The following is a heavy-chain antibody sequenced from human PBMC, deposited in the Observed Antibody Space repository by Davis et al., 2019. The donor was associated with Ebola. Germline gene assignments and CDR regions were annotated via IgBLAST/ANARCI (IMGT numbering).Heavy chain of an antibody. Sequence: GESLKISCAASGFSFSTHWMSWVRQAPGKGLEWVANKKPDGSFRDYLGAVRGRFTISRDNAKNSLDLQMNTLRAEDMAVYFCAKHGTPTAIGGQGTLVTVSS. D-gene: IGHD2-2*01. J-gene: IGHJ4*02. V-gene: IGHV3-7*03. CDR3: AKHGTPTAI. CDR1: GFSFSTHW. CDR2: KKPDGSFR.